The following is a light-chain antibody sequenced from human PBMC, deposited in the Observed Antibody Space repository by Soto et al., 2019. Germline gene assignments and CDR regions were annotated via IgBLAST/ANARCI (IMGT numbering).Light chain of an antibody. CDR1: QSVSSNY. CDR2: GVS. CDR3: QQYGSSLYT. J-gene: IGKJ2*01. Sequence: EIVLTQSPGTLSLSPGERATLSCRASQSVSSNYLAWYKQKPGQAPRLLIYGVSSRATGIPDRFSGSGSGTDFTLTISRLEPEDFAVYYCQQYGSSLYTFGQGTKLEIK. V-gene: IGKV3-20*01.